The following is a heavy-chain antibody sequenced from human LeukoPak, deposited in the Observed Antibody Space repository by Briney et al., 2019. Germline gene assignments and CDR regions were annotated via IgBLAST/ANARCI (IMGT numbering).Heavy chain of an antibody. V-gene: IGHV3-53*01. CDR3: AKVDFYDSDGYPPFDY. D-gene: IGHD3-22*01. Sequence: GGSLRLSCAASGFTVSSNYMSWVRQAPGKGLEWVSVIYSGGSTYYADSVKGRFTISRDNSKNTLHLQMNSLRAEDTAMYYCAKVDFYDSDGYPPFDYWGQGTLVTVSS. CDR2: IYSGGST. CDR1: GFTVSSNY. J-gene: IGHJ4*02.